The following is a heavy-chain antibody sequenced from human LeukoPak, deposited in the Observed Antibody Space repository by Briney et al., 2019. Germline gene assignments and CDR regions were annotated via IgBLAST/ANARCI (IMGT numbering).Heavy chain of an antibody. V-gene: IGHV4-4*07. CDR3: AREDYYDSSGFYYFDY. CDR2: IYTSGTT. J-gene: IGHJ4*02. D-gene: IGHD3-22*01. Sequence: PSETLSLTCTVSGGSISSYYWSWIRQPAGKGLEWIGRIYTSGTTNYNPSLKSRVTISVDKSKNQFSLKPSSVTAADTAVYYCAREDYYDSSGFYYFDYWGQGTPVTVSS. CDR1: GGSISSYY.